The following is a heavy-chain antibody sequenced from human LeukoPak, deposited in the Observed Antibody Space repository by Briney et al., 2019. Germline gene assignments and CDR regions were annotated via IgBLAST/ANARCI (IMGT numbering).Heavy chain of an antibody. D-gene: IGHD5-24*01. CDR1: GFTFSDSY. V-gene: IGHV3-11*06. J-gene: IGHJ4*02. CDR3: ARGSRTIELGDDY. CDR2: ISSSSSDT. Sequence: GGSLRLSCAASGFTFSDSYMSWIRQTPGKGLEWLSYISSSSSDTNYADSVKGRFTISRDNAKNSLYLQMNSLRAEDTTVYYCARGSRTIELGDDYWGQGTLVTVSS.